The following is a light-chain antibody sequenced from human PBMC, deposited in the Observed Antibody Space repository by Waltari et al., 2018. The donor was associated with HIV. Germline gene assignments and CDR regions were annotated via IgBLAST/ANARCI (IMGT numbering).Light chain of an antibody. V-gene: IGLV2-14*01. Sequence: QSALTLPASVSGSPGQSITISCTGTSSDVGGYNYFSCYQQHPGKAPKLMIYEVNNRPSGVSNRFSGSKSGNTASLTISGLQAEDEADYYCSSYTSSSTLLGTGTKVTVL. CDR3: SSYTSSSTL. CDR1: SSDVGGYNY. CDR2: EVN. J-gene: IGLJ1*01.